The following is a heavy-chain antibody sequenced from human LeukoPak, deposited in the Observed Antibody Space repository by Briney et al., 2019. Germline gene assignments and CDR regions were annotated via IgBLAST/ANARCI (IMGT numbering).Heavy chain of an antibody. Sequence: GGSLRLSCAASGFTFSDYSINWVRQAPGKGLEWVSGINWNGGSTGYADSVKGRFTISRDNAKNSLYLQMNSLRAEDTALYYCARDFRKTRYFDWLYSNWFDPWGQGTLVTVSS. J-gene: IGHJ5*02. CDR3: ARDFRKTRYFDWLYSNWFDP. CDR1: GFTFSDYS. V-gene: IGHV3-20*04. CDR2: INWNGGST. D-gene: IGHD3-9*01.